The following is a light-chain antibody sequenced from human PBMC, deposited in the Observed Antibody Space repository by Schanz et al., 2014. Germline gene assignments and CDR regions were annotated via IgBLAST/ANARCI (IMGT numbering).Light chain of an antibody. CDR3: SSYAGSNNLGV. CDR1: SSDVGLYNY. J-gene: IGLJ3*02. CDR2: DVA. Sequence: QSALTQPRSVSGSPGQSVTISCTGTSSDVGLYNYVSRYKHYPGKAPKLIIYDVAQRPSGVPDRFSGSKSGNTASLTVSGLQAEDEADYYCSSYAGSNNLGVFGGGTKLTVL. V-gene: IGLV2-11*02.